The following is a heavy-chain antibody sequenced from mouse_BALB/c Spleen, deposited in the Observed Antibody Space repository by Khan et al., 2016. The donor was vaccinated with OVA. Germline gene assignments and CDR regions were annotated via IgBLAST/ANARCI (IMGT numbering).Heavy chain of an antibody. CDR2: INPYNGGT. CDR3: VRSASYGAYVEAWFAY. V-gene: IGHV1-26*01. Sequence: EVQLQQSGPELVKPGASMKMSCKASGYSFTGYTMNWVKQSRVKNLEWIGLINPYNGGTAYNQKFGGKATLTVDKSSNTAYMELLSLTSEDSAVYYCVRSASYGAYVEAWFAYWGQGTLVTVSA. D-gene: IGHD2-13*01. J-gene: IGHJ3*01. CDR1: GYSFTGYT.